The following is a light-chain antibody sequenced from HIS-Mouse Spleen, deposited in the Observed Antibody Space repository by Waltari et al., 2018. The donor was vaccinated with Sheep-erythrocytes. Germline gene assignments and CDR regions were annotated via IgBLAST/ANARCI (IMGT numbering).Light chain of an antibody. CDR2: DVS. V-gene: IGLV2-11*01. Sequence: QSALTQPRSVSGSPGQSVTISCTATNSDVCGYNYVSWYQQHPGKAPKLMIYDVSKRPSGVPDRFSGSKSGNTASLTISGLQAEDEADYYCCSYAGSYTFVVFGGGTKLTVL. J-gene: IGLJ2*01. CDR3: CSYAGSYTFVV. CDR1: NSDVCGYNY.